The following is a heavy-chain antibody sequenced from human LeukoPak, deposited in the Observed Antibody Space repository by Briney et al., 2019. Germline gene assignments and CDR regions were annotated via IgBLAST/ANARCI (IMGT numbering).Heavy chain of an antibody. CDR2: IIPIFGTA. Sequence: SVKVSFKASGGTFSSYAISWVRQAPGQGLEWMGGIIPIFGTANYAQKFQGRVTITADESTSTAYMELSSLRSEDTAVYYCASYGDYEYYFDYWGQGTLVTVSS. CDR1: GGTFSSYA. J-gene: IGHJ4*02. D-gene: IGHD4-17*01. V-gene: IGHV1-69*13. CDR3: ASYGDYEYYFDY.